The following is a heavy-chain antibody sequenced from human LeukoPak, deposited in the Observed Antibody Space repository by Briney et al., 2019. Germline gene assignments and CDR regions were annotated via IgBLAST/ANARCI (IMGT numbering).Heavy chain of an antibody. Sequence: PGGSLRLSCTASGFSFNSYSMTWVHQAPGKGLEWVAIISRASESIFYADSLKGRFTISRDNAKNSLYLQMNGLRAEDTAAYYCARGATDITRWFDPWGQGTLVIVSS. D-gene: IGHD3-3*01. CDR3: ARGATDITRWFDP. CDR2: ISRASESI. V-gene: IGHV3-21*01. J-gene: IGHJ5*02. CDR1: GFSFNSYS.